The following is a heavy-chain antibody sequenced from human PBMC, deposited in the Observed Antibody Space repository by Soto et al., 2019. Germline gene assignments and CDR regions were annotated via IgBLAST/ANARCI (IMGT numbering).Heavy chain of an antibody. Sequence: GGSLRLSCAASGFTFSSYSMNWVRQAPGKGLEWVSPISSSSSYIYYADSVKGRFTISRDNAKNSLYLQMNSLRAEDTAVYYCARLETYDYIWGSYRFPFDYWGQGTLVTVSS. CDR2: ISSSSSYI. CDR1: GFTFSSYS. J-gene: IGHJ4*02. D-gene: IGHD3-16*02. CDR3: ARLETYDYIWGSYRFPFDY. V-gene: IGHV3-21*01.